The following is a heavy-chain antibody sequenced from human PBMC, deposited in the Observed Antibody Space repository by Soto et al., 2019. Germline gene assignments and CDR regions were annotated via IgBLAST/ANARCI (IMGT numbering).Heavy chain of an antibody. D-gene: IGHD2-15*01. CDR2: IWYDGSNK. Sequence: GGSLRLSCAASGFTFSSYGMHWVRQAPGKGLEWVAVIWYDGSNKYYADSVKGRFTISRDNSKNTLYLQMNSLRAEDTAVYYCARDEPELYCSGGSCYRINYYYMDVWGKGTTVTVSS. V-gene: IGHV3-33*01. CDR1: GFTFSSYG. CDR3: ARDEPELYCSGGSCYRINYYYMDV. J-gene: IGHJ6*03.